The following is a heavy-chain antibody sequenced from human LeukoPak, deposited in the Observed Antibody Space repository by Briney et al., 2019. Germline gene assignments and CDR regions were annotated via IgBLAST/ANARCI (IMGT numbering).Heavy chain of an antibody. CDR2: IYYSGST. D-gene: IGHD5-18*01. Sequence: SETLSLTCTVTGGSISSYYWSWIRQPPGKGLEWIGSIYYSGSTYNNPSLKSRVTISIDTSKNQFSLKVSSVTAADTAVYYCARRNGYPFFDSWGQGTLVTVSS. CDR1: GGSISSYY. CDR3: ARRNGYPFFDS. J-gene: IGHJ4*02. V-gene: IGHV4-59*05.